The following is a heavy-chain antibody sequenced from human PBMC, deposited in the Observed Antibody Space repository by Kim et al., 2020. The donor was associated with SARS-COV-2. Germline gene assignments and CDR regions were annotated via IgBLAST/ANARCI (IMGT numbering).Heavy chain of an antibody. CDR1: GHTFTELS. D-gene: IGHD6-13*01. V-gene: IGHV1-24*01. J-gene: IGHJ6*02. CDR3: STSSAAAGRLDYFYFGLDV. Sequence: ASVKVSCKASGHTFTELSIHWVRQVPGKGLEWMGGFNPEEGETIYAQKFQGRVTMTEDTSTDTAYMEFRGLRSEDTAVYFCSTSSAAAGRLDYFYFGLDVWGQGTTVIVS. CDR2: FNPEEGET.